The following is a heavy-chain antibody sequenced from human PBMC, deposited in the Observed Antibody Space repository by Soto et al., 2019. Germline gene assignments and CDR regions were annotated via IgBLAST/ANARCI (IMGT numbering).Heavy chain of an antibody. D-gene: IGHD1-26*01. V-gene: IGHV1-18*01. J-gene: IGHJ3*02. CDR3: ARERGRLGGTFPKDAFDI. Sequence: QIQLVQSGAEVKKPGASVKVSCKSSGYTFASYGISWVRQAPGQGLEWMGWISAYNGNTYYAQKVQGRVTMTTDTSTNTAYMELRSLTSDDTAMYFCARERGRLGGTFPKDAFDIWGQGTMVTVSS. CDR2: ISAYNGNT. CDR1: GYTFASYG.